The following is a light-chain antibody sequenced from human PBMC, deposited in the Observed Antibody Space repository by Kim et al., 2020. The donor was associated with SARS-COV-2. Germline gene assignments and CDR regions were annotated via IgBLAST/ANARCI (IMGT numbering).Light chain of an antibody. CDR2: GNN. Sequence: QRVTNACTESSSNIGAGYDVHWYQQLPGEAPKLPIYGNNNRPSGVPDRLSASKSGTSASLAITGLQAEDEADYYCQSYDSSLSAYVFGTGTKVTVL. CDR1: SSNIGAGYD. J-gene: IGLJ1*01. CDR3: QSYDSSLSAYV. V-gene: IGLV1-40*01.